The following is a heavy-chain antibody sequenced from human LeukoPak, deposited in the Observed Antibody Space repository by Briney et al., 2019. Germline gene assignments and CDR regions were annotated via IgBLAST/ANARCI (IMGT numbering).Heavy chain of an antibody. J-gene: IGHJ2*01. CDR2: ISGSGGST. CDR3: AKGWYGSFRGWYFDL. V-gene: IGHV3-23*01. CDR1: GFTFSSYA. D-gene: IGHD2-15*01. Sequence: GGSLRLSCAASGFTFSSYAMSWVRQAPGKGLEWVSAISGSGGSTYYADSVKGRFTISRDNSKNTLYLQMNSLRAEDTAVYYCAKGWYGSFRGWYFDLWGRGTLVTVSS.